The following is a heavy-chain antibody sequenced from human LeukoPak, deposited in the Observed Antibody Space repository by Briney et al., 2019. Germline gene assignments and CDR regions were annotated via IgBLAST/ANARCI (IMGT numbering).Heavy chain of an antibody. CDR2: INAYNGNT. CDR3: ARDPLSQQWLVPIGDY. V-gene: IGHV1-18*01. J-gene: IGHJ4*02. D-gene: IGHD6-19*01. CDR1: GYTFTSYG. Sequence: ASVKVSCKASGYTFTSYGISWVRQAPGQGLEWMGWINAYNGNTNYAQKLQGRVTMTTDTSTSTAYMELRSLRSDDTAVYYCARDPLSQQWLVPIGDYWGQGTLVTVSS.